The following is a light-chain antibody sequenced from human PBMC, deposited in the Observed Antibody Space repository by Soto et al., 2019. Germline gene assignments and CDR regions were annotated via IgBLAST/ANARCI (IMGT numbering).Light chain of an antibody. CDR1: QGISSW. CDR3: QQANHFPPT. J-gene: IGKJ3*01. CDR2: AAS. Sequence: DIQMTQSPSSVSASVGDRVTITCRASQGISSWLSWYQQKPGKAPNLLIYAASNLQTGVPSRFSGSASGTEFTLAISSLQPEDFATYYCQQANHFPPTFGPGTKVDI. V-gene: IGKV1D-12*01.